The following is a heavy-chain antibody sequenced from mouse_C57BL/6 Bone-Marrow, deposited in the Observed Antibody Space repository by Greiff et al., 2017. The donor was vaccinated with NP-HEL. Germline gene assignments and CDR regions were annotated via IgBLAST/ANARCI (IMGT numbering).Heavy chain of an antibody. J-gene: IGHJ4*01. Sequence: VKLQQSGPGLVQPSQSLSITCTVSGFSLTSYGVHWVRQSPGKGLEWLGVIWSGGSADYNAAFISRLSISKDNSKSQVFFKMNSLQAYDTAIYYCAREPALLLRYHYAMDYWGQGTSVTVSS. V-gene: IGHV2-2*01. CDR2: IWSGGSA. CDR3: AREPALLLRYHYAMDY. CDR1: GFSLTSYG. D-gene: IGHD1-1*01.